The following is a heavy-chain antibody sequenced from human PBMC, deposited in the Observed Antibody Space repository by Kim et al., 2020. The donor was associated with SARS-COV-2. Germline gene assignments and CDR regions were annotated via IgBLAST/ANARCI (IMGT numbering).Heavy chain of an antibody. CDR3: AKDMRSSWSGYIPPYYYYGMDV. V-gene: IGHV3-9*01. Sequence: GGSLRLSCAASGFTFDDYAMHWVRQAPGKGLEWVSGISWNSGSIGYADSVKGRFTISRDNAKNSLYLKMNSLRAEDTALYYCAKDMRSSWSGYIPPYYYYGMDVWGQGTTVTVSS. D-gene: IGHD3-3*01. CDR1: GFTFDDYA. J-gene: IGHJ6*02. CDR2: ISWNSGSI.